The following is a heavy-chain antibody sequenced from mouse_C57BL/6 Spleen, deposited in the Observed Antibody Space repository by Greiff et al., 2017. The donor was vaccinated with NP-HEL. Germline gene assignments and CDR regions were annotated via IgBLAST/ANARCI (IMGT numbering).Heavy chain of an antibody. J-gene: IGHJ4*01. D-gene: IGHD4-1*01. V-gene: IGHV5-9-1*02. CDR1: GFTFSSYA. CDR3: TRLTGTDAMDY. CDR2: ISSGGDYI. Sequence: EVKLEESGEGLVKPGGSLKLSCAASGFTFSSYAMSWVRQTPEKRLEWVAYISSGGDYIYYADTVKGRFTIPRDNARNTLYLQMSSLKSEDTAMYYCTRLTGTDAMDYWGQGTSVTVSS.